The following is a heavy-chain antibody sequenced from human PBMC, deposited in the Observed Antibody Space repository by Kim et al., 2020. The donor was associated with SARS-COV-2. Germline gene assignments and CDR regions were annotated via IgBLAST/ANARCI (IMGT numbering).Heavy chain of an antibody. CDR1: GDNVSGDSVA. CDR3: ARDHQYSVDY. CDR2: TYYRSKWYN. Sequence: SQTLSLTCVISGDNVSGDSVAWNWIRQSPSRGLEWLGRTYYRSKWYNDYAVSVKGRITISPDTSKNQFSLLVNSVTPEDTAVYYCARDHQYSVDYWGQGTLVTVCS. D-gene: IGHD4-4*01. J-gene: IGHJ4*02. V-gene: IGHV6-1*01.